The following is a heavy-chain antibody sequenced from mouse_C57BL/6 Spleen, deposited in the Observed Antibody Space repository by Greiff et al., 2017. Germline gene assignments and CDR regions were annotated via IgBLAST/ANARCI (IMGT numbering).Heavy chain of an antibody. V-gene: IGHV1-62-2*01. CDR3: ARHEPPLLFHFDY. CDR2: FYPGSGSI. J-gene: IGHJ2*01. CDR1: GYTFTEYT. Sequence: VQLQQSGAELVKPGASVQLSCKASGYTFTEYTIHWVKQRSGQGLEWIGWFYPGSGSIKYNEKFKDKATLAADKSSSRVYMELSILTSEDSSVYFCARHEPPLLFHFDYWGQGTTLTVSS. D-gene: IGHD2-1*01.